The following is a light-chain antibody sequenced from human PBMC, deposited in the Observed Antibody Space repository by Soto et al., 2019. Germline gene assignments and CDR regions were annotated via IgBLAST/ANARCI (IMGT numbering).Light chain of an antibody. V-gene: IGKV1-39*01. CDR1: QSINTY. J-gene: IGKJ4*01. CDR3: QQSYSTPLT. CDR2: GAS. Sequence: DIQMTQSPSSLSASVGDRVSVTGRASQSINTYLNWYQQKPGKAPKLLIFGASNLQSGVPSRFSGSGSGTDFTLTISGLQPEDRATYYCQQSYSTPLTFGGGTKLEIK.